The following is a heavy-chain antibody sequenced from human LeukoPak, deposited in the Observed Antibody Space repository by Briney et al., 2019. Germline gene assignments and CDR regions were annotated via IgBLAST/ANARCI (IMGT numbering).Heavy chain of an antibody. CDR3: ARGHQYQLMDSYYGMDV. CDR1: GYTFTSYA. V-gene: IGHV1-3*01. J-gene: IGHJ6*02. Sequence: ASVKVSCKASGYTFTSYAMHWVRQAPGQRLEWMGWINAGNGNTKYSQKFQGRVTITRDTSASTAYMELSSLRSEDTAVYYCARGHQYQLMDSYYGMDVWGQGTTVTVSS. CDR2: INAGNGNT. D-gene: IGHD2-2*01.